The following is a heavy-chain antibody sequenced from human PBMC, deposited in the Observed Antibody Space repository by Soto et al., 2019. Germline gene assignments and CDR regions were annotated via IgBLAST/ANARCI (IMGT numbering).Heavy chain of an antibody. D-gene: IGHD4-17*01. V-gene: IGHV3-48*01. Sequence: PGGSLRLSCAASGFTFSSYSMNWVRQAPGKGLEWVSYISSSSSTIYYADSVKGRFTISRDNAKNSLYLQMNSLRAEDTAVYYCARDGYRAATEYGDYSFPHGYWGQGTLVTVSS. CDR2: ISSSSSTI. CDR1: GFTFSSYS. CDR3: ARDGYRAATEYGDYSFPHGY. J-gene: IGHJ4*02.